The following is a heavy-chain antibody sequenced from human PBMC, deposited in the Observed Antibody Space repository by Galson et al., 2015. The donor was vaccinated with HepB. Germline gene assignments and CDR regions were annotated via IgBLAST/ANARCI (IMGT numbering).Heavy chain of an antibody. V-gene: IGHV3-30*04. CDR1: GFTFNSSP. J-gene: IGHJ4*02. CDR2: ISYDGSNK. CDR3: AKEVNYGGHLPTDY. D-gene: IGHD4-23*01. Sequence: SLRLSCAASGFTFNSSPMNWVRQAPGKGLEWVAVISYDGSNKYYADSVKGRFTISRDNSKNTLYLHMNSLRAEDTAVFYCAKEVNYGGHLPTDYWGQGTLVTVSS.